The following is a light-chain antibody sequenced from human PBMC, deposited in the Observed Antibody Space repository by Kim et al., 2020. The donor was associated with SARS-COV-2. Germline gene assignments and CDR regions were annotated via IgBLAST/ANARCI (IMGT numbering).Light chain of an antibody. Sequence: HSVTISCTGTTSAVGVYNYVSWYHHHPGKAPKLMIFEVSERPSGVPDRFSGSKSGNTASLTVSGLQAEDEADYYCSSYAGKNDVVFGGGTQLTVL. J-gene: IGLJ3*02. CDR3: SSYAGKNDVV. CDR2: EVS. CDR1: TSAVGVYNY. V-gene: IGLV2-8*01.